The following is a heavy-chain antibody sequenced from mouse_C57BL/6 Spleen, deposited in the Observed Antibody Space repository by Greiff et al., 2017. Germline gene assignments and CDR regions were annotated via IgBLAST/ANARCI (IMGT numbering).Heavy chain of an antibody. J-gene: IGHJ2*01. D-gene: IGHD1-1*01. CDR1: GYAFTNYL. CDR2: INPGSGGT. CDR3: ARGDGSSSYYFDY. Sequence: VQLQQSGAELVRPGTSVKVSCKASGYAFTNYLIEWVKQRPGQGLEWIGVINPGSGGTNYNEKFKGKATLTADKSSSTAYMQLSSLTSEDSAVYFFARGDGSSSYYFDYWGQGTTLTFSS. V-gene: IGHV1-54*01.